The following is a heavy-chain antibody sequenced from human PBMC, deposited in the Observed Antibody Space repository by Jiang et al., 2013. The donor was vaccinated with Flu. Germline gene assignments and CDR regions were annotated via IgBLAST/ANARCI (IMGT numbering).Heavy chain of an antibody. D-gene: IGHD1-26*01. Sequence: TKYAEKFQGRVTITADTSTDTAYMELSSLRSEDTAVFYCATRRSGGSYLSRWGQGTLVTVSS. J-gene: IGHJ4*02. CDR2: T. CDR3: ATRRSGGSYLSR. V-gene: IGHV1-69-2*01.